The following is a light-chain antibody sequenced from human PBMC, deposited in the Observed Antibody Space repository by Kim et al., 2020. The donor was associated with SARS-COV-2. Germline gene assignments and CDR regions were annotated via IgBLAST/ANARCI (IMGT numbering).Light chain of an antibody. CDR2: QDN. Sequence: VSPGRQACVPCSVDKWGDKYACWYQQKPGQSPVLVIYQDNKRPAGIPGRFSGSNSGNTATLTISGTQAMDEADYYCQAWDSSTAVFGTGTKVTVL. V-gene: IGLV3-1*01. CDR3: QAWDSSTAV. CDR1: KWGDKY. J-gene: IGLJ1*01.